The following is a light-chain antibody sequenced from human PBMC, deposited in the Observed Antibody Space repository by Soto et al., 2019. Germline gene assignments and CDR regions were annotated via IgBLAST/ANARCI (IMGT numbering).Light chain of an antibody. CDR1: QSISDN. CDR2: GAS. Sequence: TQSPGTLSLSPGERATLSFMASQSISDNLAWYQQKPGQAPRLLIYGASTRATGIPARFSGSGSGTEFTLTVSSLQSEDFAVYWCQQYNNWPNTFGQGTKVDI. CDR3: QQYNNWPNT. V-gene: IGKV3-15*01. J-gene: IGKJ1*01.